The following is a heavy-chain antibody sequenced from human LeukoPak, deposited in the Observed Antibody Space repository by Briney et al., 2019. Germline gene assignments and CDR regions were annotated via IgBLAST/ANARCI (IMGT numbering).Heavy chain of an antibody. CDR1: GYTFTGYY. CDR3: ARVRSYYGSGSYYRDYYYYYMDV. J-gene: IGHJ6*03. CDR2: INPNSGGT. Sequence: ASVKVSCKASGYTFTGYYMHWVRQAPGQGLEWMGWINPNSGGTNYAQKFQGRVTMTRDTSISTAYMELSRLRSDDTAVYYCARVRSYYGSGSYYRDYYYYYMDVWGKGTTVTISS. V-gene: IGHV1-2*02. D-gene: IGHD3-10*01.